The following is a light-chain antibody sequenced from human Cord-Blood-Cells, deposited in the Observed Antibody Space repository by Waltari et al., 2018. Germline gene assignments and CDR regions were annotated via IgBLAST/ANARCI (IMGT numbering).Light chain of an antibody. J-gene: IGLJ2*01. V-gene: IGLV3-1*01. CDR2: QDS. Sequence: SYELTQPPSVSVSPGQTASITCSGDKLGDKYACWYQQKPGQSPVLVIYQDSKRPSGCPELFSGSNSGNTATLAIVGTQAMDEADYYCQAWDSSTAVFGGGTKLTVL. CDR3: QAWDSSTAV. CDR1: KLGDKY.